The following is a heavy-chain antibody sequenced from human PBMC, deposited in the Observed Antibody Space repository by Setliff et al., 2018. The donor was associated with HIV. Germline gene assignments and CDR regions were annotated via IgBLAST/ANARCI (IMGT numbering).Heavy chain of an antibody. CDR1: GGSFSGYY. J-gene: IGHJ4*02. D-gene: IGHD3-3*01. CDR2: INHGGST. Sequence: KPSETLSLTCAVYGGSFSGYYWSWIRQPPGKGLEWIGEINHGGSTDSNPSLKSRVTISVDTSKNQSSLNLTSVTAADTAVYYCARVASYDFWSGYLHYFDYWGQGTPVTVSS. V-gene: IGHV4-34*01. CDR3: ARVASYDFWSGYLHYFDY.